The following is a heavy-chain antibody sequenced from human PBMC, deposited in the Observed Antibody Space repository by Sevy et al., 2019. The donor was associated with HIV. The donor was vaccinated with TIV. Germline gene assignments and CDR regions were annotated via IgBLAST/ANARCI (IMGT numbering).Heavy chain of an antibody. CDR2: ISGSGGST. CDR3: AKVTIVVVINPYFDY. J-gene: IGHJ4*02. Sequence: GGSLRLSCAASGFTFSSYAMSWVRQAPGKGLEWVSAISGSGGSTYYADSVKGRFTISRDNSKNTPYLQMNSLRAEDTAVYYYAKVTIVVVINPYFDYWGQGTLVTVSS. CDR1: GFTFSSYA. V-gene: IGHV3-23*01. D-gene: IGHD3-22*01.